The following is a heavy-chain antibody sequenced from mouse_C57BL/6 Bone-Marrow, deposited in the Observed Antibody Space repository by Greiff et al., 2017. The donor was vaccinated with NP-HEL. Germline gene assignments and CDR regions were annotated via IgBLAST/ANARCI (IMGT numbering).Heavy chain of an antibody. CDR3: TSGITTVVADY. CDR1: GYTFTSYW. J-gene: IGHJ2*01. CDR2: IYPGNSDT. Sequence: VQLQQSGTVLARPGASVKMSCKTSGYTFTSYWMHWVKQRPGQGLEWIGAIYPGNSDTSYNQKFKGKAKLTAVTSASTAYMELSSLTNEDSAVYYYTSGITTVVADYWGQGTTLTVSS. V-gene: IGHV1-5*01. D-gene: IGHD1-1*01.